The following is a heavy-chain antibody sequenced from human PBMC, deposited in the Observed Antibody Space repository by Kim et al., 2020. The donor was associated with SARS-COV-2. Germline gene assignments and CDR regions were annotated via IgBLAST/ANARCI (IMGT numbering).Heavy chain of an antibody. CDR3: ARGGLRHGMDV. Sequence: SETLSLTCVVSGGSISSGGYSWSWIRQPPGKGLEWIGYIYYSGSTYYNPSLKSRVTISVDRSKNQFSLKLSSVTAADTAVYYCARGGLRHGMDVWGQGTTVTVSS. CDR1: GGSISSGGYS. J-gene: IGHJ6*02. D-gene: IGHD5-12*01. CDR2: IYYSGST. V-gene: IGHV4-30-2*01.